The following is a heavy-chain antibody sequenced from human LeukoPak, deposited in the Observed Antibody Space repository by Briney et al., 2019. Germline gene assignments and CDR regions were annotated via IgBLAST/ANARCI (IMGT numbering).Heavy chain of an antibody. CDR2: INADNGNT. D-gene: IGHD6-13*01. J-gene: IGHJ4*02. Sequence: SSVPVSCMASGYTFTSYAMHWVRQAPGQRLEWMGWINADNGNTKYSQQLHARVTITRDTSASTAYMELSSLRSEDTALYYCARGGIGSAVSELDYWGQGTLVTVSS. CDR3: ARGGIGSAVSELDY. CDR1: GYTFTSYA. V-gene: IGHV1-3*01.